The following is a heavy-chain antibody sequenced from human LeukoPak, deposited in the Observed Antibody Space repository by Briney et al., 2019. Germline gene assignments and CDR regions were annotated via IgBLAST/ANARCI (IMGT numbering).Heavy chain of an antibody. CDR1: GFTFSSYE. Sequence: GGSLRLSCAASGFTFSSYEMNWVHQAPGKGLEWVSYISSSGSTIYYADSVKGRFTISRDNAKNSLYLQMNSLRAEDTAVYYCAGQITMVRGVIYWGQGTLVTVSS. V-gene: IGHV3-48*03. J-gene: IGHJ4*02. CDR3: AGQITMVRGVIY. D-gene: IGHD3-10*01. CDR2: ISSSGSTI.